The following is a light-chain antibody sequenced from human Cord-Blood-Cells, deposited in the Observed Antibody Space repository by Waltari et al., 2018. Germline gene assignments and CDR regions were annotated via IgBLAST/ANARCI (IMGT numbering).Light chain of an antibody. CDR2: AAS. V-gene: IGKV1-39*01. CDR1: QSISSY. Sequence: DIQMTQSPSSLSASVGDRATITCRASQSISSYLNWYQQKPGKAPKRLIYAASSLQSGVPSRFSGSGSGTDFTLTISSLQPEDFATYYCQQSYSTPFTFGPGTKVDIK. J-gene: IGKJ3*01. CDR3: QQSYSTPFT.